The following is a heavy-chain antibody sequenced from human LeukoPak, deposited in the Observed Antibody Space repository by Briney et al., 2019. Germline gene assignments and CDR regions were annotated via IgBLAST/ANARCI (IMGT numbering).Heavy chain of an antibody. V-gene: IGHV3-30*07. D-gene: IGHD5-12*01. CDR3: ARVAGVDSGYDGSWFDP. CDR2: ISYDGSNK. Sequence: GGSLRLSCAASGFTFSSYAMHWVRQAPGKGLEWVAVISYDGSNKYYADSVKGRFTISRDNSKNTLYLQMNSLRAEDTAVYYCARVAGVDSGYDGSWFDPWGQGTLVTVSS. CDR1: GFTFSSYA. J-gene: IGHJ5*02.